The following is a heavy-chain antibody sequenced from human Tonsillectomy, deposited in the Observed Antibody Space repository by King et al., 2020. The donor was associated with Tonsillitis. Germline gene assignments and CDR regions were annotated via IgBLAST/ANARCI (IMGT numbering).Heavy chain of an antibody. CDR2: IYPGDSDT. CDR1: GYSFTSYW. D-gene: IGHD3-16*02. V-gene: IGHV5-51*01. J-gene: IGHJ3*02. CDR3: ARHLRERAVWGSYRYPRPAGGGVAFDI. Sequence: QLVQSGAEVKKPGESLKISCKGSGYSFTSYWIGWVRQMPGKGLEWMGIIYPGDSDTRYSPSFQGQVTISADKSIRTAYLQWSSLKASEAAMYYCARHLRERAVWGSYRYPRPAGGGVAFDIWGQGTMVTVSS.